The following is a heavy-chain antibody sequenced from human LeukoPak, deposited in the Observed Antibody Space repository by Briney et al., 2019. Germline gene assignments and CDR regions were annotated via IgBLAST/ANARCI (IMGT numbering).Heavy chain of an antibody. CDR2: ISGSGGST. CDR3: ARDPTGAAAALNWFDP. CDR1: GFTFSDYY. Sequence: PGGSLRLSCAASGFTFSDYYMSWIRQAPGKGLEWVSAISGSGGSTYYADSVKGRFTISRDDSKNTLYLQMNSLRAEDTAVYYCARDPTGAAAALNWFDPWGQGTLVTVSS. V-gene: IGHV3-23*01. D-gene: IGHD6-13*01. J-gene: IGHJ5*02.